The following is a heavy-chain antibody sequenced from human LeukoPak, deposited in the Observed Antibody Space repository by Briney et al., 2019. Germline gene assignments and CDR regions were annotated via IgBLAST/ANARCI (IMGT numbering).Heavy chain of an antibody. Sequence: GGSLRLSCAASGFTLSSYEVNWVRQAPGKGLEWVSYISSSGDAISNADSVKGRFSIPSDYAKNSTHLQMNSLRAEDTAVYYCAMHIVVVLASRGALDYWGQGTLVTVYS. J-gene: IGHJ4*02. D-gene: IGHD2-15*01. CDR2: ISSSGDAI. CDR1: GFTLSSYE. V-gene: IGHV3-48*03. CDR3: AMHIVVVLASRGALDY.